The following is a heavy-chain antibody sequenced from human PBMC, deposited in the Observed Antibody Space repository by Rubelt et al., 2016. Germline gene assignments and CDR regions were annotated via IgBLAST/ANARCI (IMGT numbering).Heavy chain of an antibody. V-gene: IGHV4-39*07. D-gene: IGHD5-18*01. CDR3: ATQQLCSYNWFDP. CDR2: IYYRGST. Sequence: QLQLQESGPGLVKPSETLSLTCTVSGGSISSSSYYWGWIRQPPGKGLEWIGRIYYRGSTYYNPSPMRRVTISVAPSMNPFSLTLSSVTAADTAVYYCATQQLCSYNWFDPWGQGTLVTVSS. J-gene: IGHJ5*02. CDR1: GGSISSSSYY.